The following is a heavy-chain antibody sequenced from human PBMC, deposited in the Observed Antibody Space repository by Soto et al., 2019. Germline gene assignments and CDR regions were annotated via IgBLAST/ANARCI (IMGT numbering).Heavy chain of an antibody. V-gene: IGHV4-30-4*01. J-gene: IGHJ2*01. CDR2: IYYSRST. Sequence: QVQLQESGPGLVKPSQTLSLTCTVSGGSISSGDYYWSWIRQPPGKGLEWIGYIYYSRSTYYNPSLKGRVTIAVDTSKNQCSLKLSSVTAADTAVYYCASAPGWPGDYWYCDLWGRGTLVTVSS. CDR3: ASAPGWPGDYWYCDL. CDR1: GGSISSGDYY.